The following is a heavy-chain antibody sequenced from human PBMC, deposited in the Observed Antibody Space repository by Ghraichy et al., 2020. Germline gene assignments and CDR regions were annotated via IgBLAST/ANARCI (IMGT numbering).Heavy chain of an antibody. CDR1: GGSFSGYY. CDR2: INHSGST. J-gene: IGHJ6*03. CDR3: ARGRGRSSRQYYYMDV. V-gene: IGHV4-34*01. Sequence: SETLSLTCAVYGGSFSGYYWSWIRQPPGKGLEWIGEINHSGSTNYNPSLKSRVTISVDTSKNQFSLKLSSVTAADTAVYYCARGRGRSSRQYYYMDVWGKGTTVTVSS. D-gene: IGHD6-13*01.